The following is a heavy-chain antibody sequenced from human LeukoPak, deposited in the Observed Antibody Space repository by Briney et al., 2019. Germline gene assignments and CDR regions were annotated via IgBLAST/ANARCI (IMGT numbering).Heavy chain of an antibody. V-gene: IGHV5-51*01. CDR2: IYPGDSDT. D-gene: IGHD6-13*01. J-gene: IGHJ3*02. CDR1: GYSFASYW. CDR3: ARQRGSSWPFDAFDI. Sequence: GESLKISCNGSGYSFASYWVGWVRQMPGKGLEWMGVIYPGDSDTRYSPSFQGQVTISADRSISTAYLQWSSLKASDTAMYYCARQRGSSWPFDAFDIWGQGTMVTVSS.